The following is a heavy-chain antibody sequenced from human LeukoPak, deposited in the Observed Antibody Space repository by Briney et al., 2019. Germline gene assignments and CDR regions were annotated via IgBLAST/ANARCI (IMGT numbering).Heavy chain of an antibody. CDR2: TRPNASEG. J-gene: IGHJ3*02. CDR3: AKDIGGGWIAAASPFDI. V-gene: IGHV3-7*03. CDR1: GFSFSSSW. D-gene: IGHD6-13*01. Sequence: PGGSLRLSCAAPGFSFSSSWMTWVRQTPGKGLQWVANTRPNASEGFHVDSVKGRFTISRDNAKNSLYLQMNSLRAEDTALYYCAKDIGGGWIAAASPFDIWGQGTMVTVSS.